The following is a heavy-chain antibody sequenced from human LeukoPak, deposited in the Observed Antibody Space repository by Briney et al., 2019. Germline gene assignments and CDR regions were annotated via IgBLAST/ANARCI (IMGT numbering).Heavy chain of an antibody. CDR3: ARDRVYDYSNPRGFDY. V-gene: IGHV1-18*03. J-gene: IGHJ4*02. CDR2: ISGYNGKT. Sequence: ASVKVSCKASGYPFTSFGISWVRQAPGQGLEWMGWISGYNGKTKYADNHQGRVTMTTDTSTSTAYMELGSLRSDDMAAYYCARDRVYDYSNPRGFDYWGQGTLVTVSS. CDR1: GYPFTSFG. D-gene: IGHD4-11*01.